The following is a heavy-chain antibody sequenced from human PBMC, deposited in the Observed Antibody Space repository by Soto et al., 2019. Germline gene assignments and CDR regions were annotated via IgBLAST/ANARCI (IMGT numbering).Heavy chain of an antibody. CDR2: INWNGDTI. Sequence: QLVESGGGVVRPGGSLRLPCAASGLTFDDYAMGWVRQVPGKGLEWISSINWNGDTISYAESVKGRFTISRDDAKKSLYLQIHSARVEDTALYYCARSGISPLDYWGQGTLVTVSS. J-gene: IGHJ4*02. CDR1: GLTFDDYA. V-gene: IGHV3-20*04. D-gene: IGHD1-20*01. CDR3: ARSGISPLDY.